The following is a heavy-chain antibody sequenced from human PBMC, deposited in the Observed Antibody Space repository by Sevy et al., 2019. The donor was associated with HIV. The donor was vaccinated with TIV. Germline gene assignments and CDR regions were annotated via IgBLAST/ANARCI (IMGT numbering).Heavy chain of an antibody. CDR1: GYTFTDYY. V-gene: IGHV1-2*02. CDR2: INPDSGGP. J-gene: IGHJ4*02. Sequence: SVKVSCKASGYTFTDYYMHWVRQAPGQGLQWMGWINPDSGGPNYAPKFQGRVTLTRDTSISTAYMELSRLKSDDTAVYYCVRDDRDGYFEYWGQGTLVTVSS. CDR3: VRDDRDGYFEY.